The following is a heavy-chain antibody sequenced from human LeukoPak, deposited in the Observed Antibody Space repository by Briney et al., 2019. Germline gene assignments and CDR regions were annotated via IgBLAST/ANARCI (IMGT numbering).Heavy chain of an antibody. CDR1: GGSVSSSSYY. V-gene: IGHV4-39*01. Sequence: PSETLSLTCTVYGGSVSSSSYYWGWIRQPPGKGLEWIGSIYYSGSTYYNSSLKSRVTISVDTSRNQFSLKLSSVTAADTAVYYCARHNRPLFDYWGQGTLVTVSS. D-gene: IGHD1-14*01. CDR2: IYYSGST. J-gene: IGHJ4*02. CDR3: ARHNRPLFDY.